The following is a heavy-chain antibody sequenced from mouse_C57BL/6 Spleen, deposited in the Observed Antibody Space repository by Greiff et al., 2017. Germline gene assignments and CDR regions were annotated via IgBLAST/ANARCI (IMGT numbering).Heavy chain of an antibody. V-gene: IGHV1-5*01. CDR2: IYPGNSDT. CDR3: TKGIYYGNYLFAY. J-gene: IGHJ3*01. CDR1: GYTFTSYW. D-gene: IGHD2-1*01. Sequence: VQLQQSGTVLARPGASVKMSCKTSGYTFTSYWMHWVKQRPGQGLEWIGAIYPGNSDTSYNQKFKGKAKLTAVTSASTAYMELSSLTNEDSAVYYCTKGIYYGNYLFAYWGQGTLVTVSA.